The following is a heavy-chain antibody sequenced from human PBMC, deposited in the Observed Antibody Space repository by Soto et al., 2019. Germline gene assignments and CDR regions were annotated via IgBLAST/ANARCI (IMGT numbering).Heavy chain of an antibody. CDR2: INHSGST. Sequence: PSETRSLTCAVYGGSFSGSYWTWMRQPPGKGLEWIGEINHSGSTNYNPSLKSRVTISVDTSKNQFSLKLSSVTAADTAVYYCAALAPSPPVYYDFWSGYSTSFDYWGQGTLVTVSS. CDR1: GGSFSGSY. D-gene: IGHD3-3*01. V-gene: IGHV4-34*01. J-gene: IGHJ4*02. CDR3: AALAPSPPVYYDFWSGYSTSFDY.